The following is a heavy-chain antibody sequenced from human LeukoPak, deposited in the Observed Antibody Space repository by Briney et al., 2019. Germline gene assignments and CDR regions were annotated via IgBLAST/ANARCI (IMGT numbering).Heavy chain of an antibody. V-gene: IGHV3-21*01. Sequence: PGGSLRLSCVASGFTFSSYSMNWVRQAPGKGLEWVSSISSSSSYIYYADSVKGRFTISRDNAKNSLYLQMNSLRAEDTAVYYCAREPDYGGNSGAFDIWGQGTMVTVSS. J-gene: IGHJ3*02. CDR1: GFTFSSYS. D-gene: IGHD4-23*01. CDR3: AREPDYGGNSGAFDI. CDR2: ISSSSSYI.